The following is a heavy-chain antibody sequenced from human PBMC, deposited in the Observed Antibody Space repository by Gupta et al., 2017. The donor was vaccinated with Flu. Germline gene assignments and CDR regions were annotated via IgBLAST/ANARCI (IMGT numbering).Heavy chain of an antibody. J-gene: IGHJ4*02. CDR2: IWYDGSNK. D-gene: IGHD6-6*01. CDR1: GFTFRSYG. V-gene: IGHV3-33*01. CDR3: ARADEYDPFDY. Sequence: QVQLVESGGGVVQPGRSLRLSCAASGFTFRSYGMHWVRQAPGKGLEWVAVIWYDGSNKYYADSVKGRFTISRDNSKNTLYLQMNSLRAEDTAVYYCARADEYDPFDYWGQGTLVTVSS.